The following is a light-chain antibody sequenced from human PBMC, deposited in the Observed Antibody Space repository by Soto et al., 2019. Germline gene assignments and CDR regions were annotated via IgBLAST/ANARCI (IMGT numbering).Light chain of an antibody. V-gene: IGLV2-23*01. CDR2: EGS. Sequence: QSALTQPASVSGSPGQSITISCTGTSSDVGSYNLDSWYQQHPGKAPKLMIYEGSKRPSGVSNRFSGSKSGNTASLTISGLQAEDEADYYCCSYAGSSTLVFGVGTTLTVL. CDR3: CSYAGSSTLV. J-gene: IGLJ2*01. CDR1: SSDVGSYNL.